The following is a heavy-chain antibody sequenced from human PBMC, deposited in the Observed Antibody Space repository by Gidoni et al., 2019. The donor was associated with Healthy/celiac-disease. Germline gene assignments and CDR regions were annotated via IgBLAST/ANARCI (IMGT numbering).Heavy chain of an antibody. CDR2: IIPIFGTA. J-gene: IGHJ6*03. CDR1: GGTFSSYA. V-gene: IGHV1-69*01. CDR3: ARGGVVKARMDV. Sequence: QVQLVQSGAEVKKPGSSVKVPCQASGGTFSSYAISWVRQPPGQGLEWMGGIIPIFGTANDAQKFQGRVTITADESTSTAYMELSSLRSEETAVYYCARGGVVKARMDVWGKGTTVTVSS. D-gene: IGHD2-15*01.